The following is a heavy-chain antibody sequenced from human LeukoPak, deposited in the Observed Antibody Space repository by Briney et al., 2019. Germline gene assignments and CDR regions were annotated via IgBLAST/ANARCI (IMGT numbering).Heavy chain of an antibody. V-gene: IGHV3-64*01. CDR3: AREGWSYGLHDSSGYPAFDI. CDR1: GFTFSSYA. J-gene: IGHJ3*02. D-gene: IGHD3-22*01. Sequence: GGSLRLSCAASGFTFSSYAMHWVRQAPGKGLEYVSAISSNGGSTYYANSVKGRFTISRDNSKNTLYLQMGSLRAEDMAVYYCAREGWSYGLHDSSGYPAFDIWGQGTMVTVSS. CDR2: ISSNGGST.